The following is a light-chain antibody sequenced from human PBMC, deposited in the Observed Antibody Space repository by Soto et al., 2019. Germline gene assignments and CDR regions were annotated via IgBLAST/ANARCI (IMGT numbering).Light chain of an antibody. CDR3: CSYTSIITMV. CDR2: EVS. CDR1: NSDVGGYNY. Sequence: QSVLTQPASVSGSPGQSITISCTGTNSDVGGYNYVSWYQQHPGKAPKLIIYEVSNRPSGVSDRFSGSKSGNTASLTISGLQAGDEADYYCCSYTSIITMVFGGGTKVTVL. V-gene: IGLV2-14*01. J-gene: IGLJ2*01.